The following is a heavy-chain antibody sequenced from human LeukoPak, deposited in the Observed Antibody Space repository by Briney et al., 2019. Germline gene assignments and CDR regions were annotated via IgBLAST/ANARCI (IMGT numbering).Heavy chain of an antibody. D-gene: IGHD6-19*01. Sequence: QTGGSLRLSCAASGFTFSSFSMNWVRQAPGKGLEWLSYIGNSDSGSRIYDADSVRGRFTISRDNAKSSLHLQINSLRAEDTAVYYCVRDHQWTFDIWGQGTMVTVSS. V-gene: IGHV3-48*04. J-gene: IGHJ3*02. CDR3: VRDHQWTFDI. CDR2: IGNSDSGSRI. CDR1: GFTFSSFS.